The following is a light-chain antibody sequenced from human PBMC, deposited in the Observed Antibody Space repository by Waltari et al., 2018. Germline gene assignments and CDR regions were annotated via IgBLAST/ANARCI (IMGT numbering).Light chain of an antibody. CDR3: QTGGHGTWV. Sequence: LVLTPSPSASASPGASVNHTCPHATGHSSNIIAWLPQRPEKGPRYLMKVNSDGSHTKGDVVPDRFSGSSSGAERYLPISNVQSEDEADYYCQTGGHGTWVFGGGTTLTVL. CDR2: VNSDGSH. CDR1: TGHSSNI. J-gene: IGLJ3*02. V-gene: IGLV4-69*01.